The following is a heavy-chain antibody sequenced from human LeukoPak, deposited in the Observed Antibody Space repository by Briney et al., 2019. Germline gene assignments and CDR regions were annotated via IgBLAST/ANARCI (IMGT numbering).Heavy chain of an antibody. V-gene: IGHV5-51*01. CDR3: ARRGSYYAYAFDI. CDR2: IYPGDSDT. CDR1: GYSFTRYW. J-gene: IGHJ3*02. D-gene: IGHD1-26*01. Sequence: GESLKISCKGSGYSFTRYWIGWVRQMPGKGLEWMGIIYPGDSDTRYSPSFQGQVTISADKSISTAYLQWSSLKASDTAMYYCARRGSYYAYAFDIWGQGTMVTVSS.